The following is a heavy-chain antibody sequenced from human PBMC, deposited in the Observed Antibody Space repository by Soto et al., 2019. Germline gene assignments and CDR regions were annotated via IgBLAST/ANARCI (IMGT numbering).Heavy chain of an antibody. CDR2: IFSNDEK. V-gene: IGHV2-26*01. Sequence: SGPTLVNPTETLTLTCTVSGFSLSNARMGVSWIRQPPGEALEWLAHIFSNDEKSYSTSLKSRLTISKDTSKSQVVLTMTNMDPVDTATYYCAHRPSGWYLFDYWGQGTLVTVSS. D-gene: IGHD6-19*01. CDR1: GFSLSNARMG. J-gene: IGHJ4*02. CDR3: AHRPSGWYLFDY.